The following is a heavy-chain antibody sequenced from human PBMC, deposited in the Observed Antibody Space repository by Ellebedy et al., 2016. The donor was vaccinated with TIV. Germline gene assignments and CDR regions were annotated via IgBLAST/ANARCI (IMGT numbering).Heavy chain of an antibody. V-gene: IGHV4-39*01. CDR1: GGSISISSHY. CDR3: ARLTDSYYFDY. D-gene: IGHD2-15*01. Sequence: SETLSLTXTVSGGSISISSHYWGWFRQSPGKGLEWIGSIHYTGNTYYSPSLRSRVTISVDTSNNQFSLKVSSVTAADTAVYFCARLTDSYYFDYWGQGTLVTGSS. J-gene: IGHJ4*02. CDR2: IHYTGNT.